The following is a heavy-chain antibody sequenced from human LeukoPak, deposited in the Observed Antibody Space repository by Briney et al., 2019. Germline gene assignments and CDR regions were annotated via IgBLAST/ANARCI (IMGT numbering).Heavy chain of an antibody. D-gene: IGHD4-17*01. V-gene: IGHV3-74*01. CDR3: ARDYGEGGYYFDY. Sequence: GGSLRRSCAASGFTFSTYWMHWVRQAPGKGLVWLSRISSDGSSTNYADSVKGRFTISRDNAKNTLYLQMNSLRAEDTAVYYCARDYGEGGYYFDYWGQGTLVTVSS. CDR1: GFTFSTYW. CDR2: ISSDGSST. J-gene: IGHJ4*02.